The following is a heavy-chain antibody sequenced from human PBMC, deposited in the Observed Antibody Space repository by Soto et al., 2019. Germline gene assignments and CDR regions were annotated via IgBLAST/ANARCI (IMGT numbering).Heavy chain of an antibody. CDR1: GYTFKNYF. CDR3: ARDWGSRGAVDY. V-gene: IGHV1-3*04. CDR2: INTDNDDT. J-gene: IGHJ4*02. D-gene: IGHD2-15*01. Sequence: QVQLVQSGAEVKKPGASVKVSCKASGYTFKNYFIHWVRQAPGQSLEWMGWINTDNDDTEYSEKFQGRVAITTDTSASTAYMDLSSLTSEDTAVYYGARDWGSRGAVDYWGQGTLVIVSS.